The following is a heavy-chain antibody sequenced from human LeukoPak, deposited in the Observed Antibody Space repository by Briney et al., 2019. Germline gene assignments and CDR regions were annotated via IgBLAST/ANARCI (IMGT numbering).Heavy chain of an antibody. CDR1: GFTFGSYS. CDR2: ISGSGGST. Sequence: PGGSLRLSCAPSGFTFGSYSMTWVPHAPGKGLEWVSSISGSGGSTHYAHSVKGRFTISRDNSKKTLYLQMNSLRAEDTAVYYCAKDLGPYVAPFDYWGQGTLVTVSS. CDR3: AKDLGPYVAPFDY. J-gene: IGHJ4*02. V-gene: IGHV3-23*01. D-gene: IGHD2-15*01.